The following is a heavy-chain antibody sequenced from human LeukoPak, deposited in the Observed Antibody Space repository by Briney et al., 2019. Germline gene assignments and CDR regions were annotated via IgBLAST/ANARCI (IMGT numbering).Heavy chain of an antibody. CDR3: ARLGPSSGWYFLHY. J-gene: IGHJ4*02. V-gene: IGHV4-39*07. Sequence: PGGSLRLSCAASGFTFSSYWMHWVRQPPGKGLEWIGSIYYSGSTYYNPSLKSRVTISVDTSKNQFSLKLSSVTAADTAVYYCARLGPSSGWYFLHYWGQGTLVTVSS. CDR2: IYYSGST. CDR1: GFTFSSYW. D-gene: IGHD6-19*01.